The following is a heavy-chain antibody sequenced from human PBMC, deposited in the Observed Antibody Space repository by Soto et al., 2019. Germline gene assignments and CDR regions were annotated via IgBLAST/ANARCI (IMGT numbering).Heavy chain of an antibody. CDR1: GFTFSSYG. V-gene: IGHV3-30*18. D-gene: IGHD2-21*02. CDR3: AKVLFPAACCGGDCYSGAFDI. J-gene: IGHJ3*02. Sequence: PGGSLRLSCAASGFTFSSYGMHWVRQAPGKGLEWVAVISYDVSNKYYTDSVKDRFTISRDNSKNTLYLQMNSLRAEDTAVYYCAKVLFPAACCGGDCYSGAFDIWGQGTMVTVSS. CDR2: ISYDVSNK.